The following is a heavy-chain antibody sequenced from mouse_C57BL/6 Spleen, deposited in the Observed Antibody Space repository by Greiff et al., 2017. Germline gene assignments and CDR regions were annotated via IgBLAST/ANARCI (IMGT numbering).Heavy chain of an antibody. Sequence: VQLKQSGAELVRPGASVTLSCKASGYTFTDYEMHWVKPTPVHGLEWIGAIDPETGGTAYNQKFKGKAILTADKSSSTAYMELRSLTSEDSAVYYCTRYDYLFDYWGQGTTLTVSS. V-gene: IGHV1-15*01. J-gene: IGHJ2*01. CDR1: GYTFTDYE. CDR2: IDPETGGT. CDR3: TRYDYLFDY. D-gene: IGHD2-4*01.